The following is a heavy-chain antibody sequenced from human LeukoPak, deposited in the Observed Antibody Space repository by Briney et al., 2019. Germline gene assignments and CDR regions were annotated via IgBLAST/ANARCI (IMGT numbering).Heavy chain of an antibody. CDR3: AKVLTQYGSGSYPFDY. Sequence: PGGSLRLSCAASGFTFSSYGMHWVRQAPGKGLEWVAVISHDGSNKYYADSVKGRFTISRDNSKNTLYLQMNSLRAEDTAVYYCAKVLTQYGSGSYPFDYWGQGTLVTVSS. V-gene: IGHV3-30*18. CDR2: ISHDGSNK. D-gene: IGHD3-10*01. J-gene: IGHJ4*02. CDR1: GFTFSSYG.